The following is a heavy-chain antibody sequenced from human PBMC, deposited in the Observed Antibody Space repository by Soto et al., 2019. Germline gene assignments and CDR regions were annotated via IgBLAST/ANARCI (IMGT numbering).Heavy chain of an antibody. CDR1: GYSFTGYH. CDR3: AKAAGSYSSGEGSDFDF. J-gene: IGHJ4*02. Sequence: QVQLVQSGAEVKKPGASVKVSCKASGYSFTGYHMHWVRQAPGQGLEWMGRIDPNTGVTRYKQKFQGRVTVTRDMFASTAYMELSGLRFDDSAVYYCAKAAGSYSSGEGSDFDFWGQGTLVTVSS. CDR2: IDPNTGVT. V-gene: IGHV1-2*02. D-gene: IGHD6-19*01.